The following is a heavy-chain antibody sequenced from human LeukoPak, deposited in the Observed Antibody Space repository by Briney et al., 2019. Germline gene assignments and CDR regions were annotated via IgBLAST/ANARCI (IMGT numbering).Heavy chain of an antibody. CDR1: GFTFSGSA. V-gene: IGHV3-73*01. CDR2: IRSKANSYAT. J-gene: IGHJ5*02. CDR3: TRQNYDILTGLNWFDP. Sequence: RSGGSLRLSCAASGFTFSGSAMHWVRQASGKGLEWVGRIRSKANSYATAYAASVKGRFTISRDDSKNTAYLQMNSPKTEDTAVYYCTRQNYDILTGLNWFDPWGQGTLVTVSS. D-gene: IGHD3-9*01.